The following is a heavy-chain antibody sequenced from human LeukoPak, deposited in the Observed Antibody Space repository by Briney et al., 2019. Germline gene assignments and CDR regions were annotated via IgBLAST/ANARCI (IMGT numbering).Heavy chain of an antibody. CDR1: GFTFSSYW. D-gene: IGHD2-2*01. CDR3: ARDKAEGPSRLDN. J-gene: IGHJ4*02. Sequence: PGGSLRLSCAASGFTFSSYWMSWVRQAPGKGLEWVANIKQDGSENYYVDSVKGRFTISRDNAKNSLYLQMSGPRAEDTALYYCARDKAEGPSRLDNWGQGTLVTVSS. CDR2: IKQDGSEN. V-gene: IGHV3-7*01.